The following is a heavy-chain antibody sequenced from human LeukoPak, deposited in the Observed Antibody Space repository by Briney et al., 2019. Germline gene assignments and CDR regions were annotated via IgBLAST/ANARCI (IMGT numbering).Heavy chain of an antibody. J-gene: IGHJ5*02. CDR2: IYYSGST. V-gene: IGHV4-30-4*01. Sequence: SETLSLTCTVSGGPISSGDYYWSWIRQPPGKGLEWIGYIYYSGSTYYNPSLKSRVTISVDTSKNQYSLKLSSVTAADTAVYYCTQYQLLHWFDPWGQGTLVTVSS. D-gene: IGHD2-2*01. CDR1: GGPISSGDYY. CDR3: TQYQLLHWFDP.